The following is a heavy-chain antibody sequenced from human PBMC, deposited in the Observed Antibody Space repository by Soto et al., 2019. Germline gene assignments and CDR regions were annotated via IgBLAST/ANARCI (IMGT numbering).Heavy chain of an antibody. D-gene: IGHD3-3*01. CDR2: IYNSVTT. J-gene: IGHJ1*01. V-gene: IGHV4-31*03. Sequence: QVQLRESGPGLVKPSQTLSLTCTVSGDSISRGVYYWTWIRHSPGKGLEWIGDIYNSVTTSYNPALRGRATISGDTSQNPLSLRPNSVTAAGTAHYYCARGGVVVTKSEDFILWGQGTPVTVSS. CDR3: ARGGVVVTKSEDFIL. CDR1: GDSISRGVYY.